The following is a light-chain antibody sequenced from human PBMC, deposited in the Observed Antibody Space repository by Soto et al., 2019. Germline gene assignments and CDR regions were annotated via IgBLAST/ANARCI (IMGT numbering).Light chain of an antibody. Sequence: EIVLTQSPGTLSLSPGESTTLSCRASQSVGRNFLAWYQQKPGRAPRLLIHAASYRATGIPDRFSGSGSETDFLLTISRLEPEDSAVYLGYQYSASPLTFGGGTKVES. CDR2: AAS. CDR1: QSVGRNF. J-gene: IGKJ4*01. V-gene: IGKV3-20*01. CDR3: YQYSASPLT.